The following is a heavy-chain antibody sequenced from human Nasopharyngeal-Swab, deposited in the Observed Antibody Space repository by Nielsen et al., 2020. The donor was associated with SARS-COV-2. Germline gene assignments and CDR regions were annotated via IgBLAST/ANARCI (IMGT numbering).Heavy chain of an antibody. V-gene: IGHV4-31*03. CDR2: IYYSGST. CDR1: GGSISSGGYY. J-gene: IGHJ4*02. D-gene: IGHD3-3*01. Sequence: LRLSCTVSGGSISSGGYYWSWIRQHPGKGLEWIGYIYYSGSTYYNPSLKSRVTISVDTSKNQFSLKLSSVTAADTAVYYCARGLDGVVNPFDYWGQGTLVTVSS. CDR3: ARGLDGVVNPFDY.